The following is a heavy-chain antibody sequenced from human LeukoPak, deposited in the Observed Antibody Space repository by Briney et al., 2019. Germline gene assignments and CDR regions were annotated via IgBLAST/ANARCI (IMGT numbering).Heavy chain of an antibody. Sequence: GGSLRLSCAASGFTFSSSAMSWVRQAPGKGLEWDSAISGSGGSTYYADSVKGRFTISRDNSKNTLYLQMNSLRAEDTALYYCAKDYGPLSSYWGQGTLVTVSS. V-gene: IGHV3-23*01. CDR2: ISGSGGST. CDR3: AKDYGPLSSY. CDR1: GFTFSSSA. D-gene: IGHD4-17*01. J-gene: IGHJ4*02.